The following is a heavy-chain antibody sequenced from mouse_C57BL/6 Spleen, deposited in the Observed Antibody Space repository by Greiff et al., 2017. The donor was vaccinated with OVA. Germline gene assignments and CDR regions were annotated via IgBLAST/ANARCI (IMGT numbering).Heavy chain of an antibody. CDR1: GYAFSSYW. J-gene: IGHJ4*01. V-gene: IGHV1-80*01. CDR2: IYPGDGDT. Sequence: QVQLQQSGAELVKPGASVKISCKASGYAFSSYWMNWVKQRPGKGLEWIGQIYPGDGDTNYNGKFKGKATLTADKSSSTAYMQLSSLTSEDSAVYFCARCYYGYDVGYAMDYWGQGTSVTVSS. D-gene: IGHD2-2*01. CDR3: ARCYYGYDVGYAMDY.